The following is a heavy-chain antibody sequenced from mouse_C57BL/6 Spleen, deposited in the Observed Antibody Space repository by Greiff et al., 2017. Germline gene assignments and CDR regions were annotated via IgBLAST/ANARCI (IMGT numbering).Heavy chain of an antibody. V-gene: IGHV1-26*01. J-gene: IGHJ4*01. CDR3: ARTGERYDGHAMDY. Sequence: EVQLQQSGPELVKPGASVKISCKASGYTFTDYYMNWVKQSHGKSLEWIGDINPNNGGTSYNQKFKGKATLTGDKSSSTAYMELRSLTSVDSAVYYCARTGERYDGHAMDYWGQGTSVTVSS. CDR1: GYTFTDYY. CDR2: INPNNGGT. D-gene: IGHD2-12*01.